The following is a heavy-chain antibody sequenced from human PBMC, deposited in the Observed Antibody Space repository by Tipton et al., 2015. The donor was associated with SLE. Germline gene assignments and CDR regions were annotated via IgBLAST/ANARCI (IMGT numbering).Heavy chain of an antibody. CDR2: IYRSSIT. J-gene: IGHJ4*02. V-gene: IGHV4-31*03. D-gene: IGHD4-23*01. CDR1: GGSISSGAYY. Sequence: TLSLTCTVSGGSISSGAYYWSWLRQHPGKGLEWIGYIYRSSITSYNPSLQSRVTISAETSTNQFSLKLTSGTAADTAVYYCATNGGPYSFDSWGQGTLVTVSS. CDR3: ATNGGPYSFDS.